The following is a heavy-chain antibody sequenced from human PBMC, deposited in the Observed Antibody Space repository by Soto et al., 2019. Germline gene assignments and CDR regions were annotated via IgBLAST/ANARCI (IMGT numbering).Heavy chain of an antibody. CDR3: AKDPFQSWWFDP. Sequence: GGSLRLSCAASGFTFSSYAMSWVRQAPGKGLEWVSAISGSGGSTYYADSVKGRFTISRDNSKNTLYLQMNSLRAEDTAVYSCAKDPFQSWWFDPWGQGTLVPVSS. CDR2: ISGSGGST. J-gene: IGHJ5*02. V-gene: IGHV3-23*01. CDR1: GFTFSSYA.